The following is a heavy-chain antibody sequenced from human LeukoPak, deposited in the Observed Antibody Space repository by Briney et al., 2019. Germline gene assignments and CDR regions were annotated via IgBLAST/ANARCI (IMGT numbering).Heavy chain of an antibody. D-gene: IGHD6-19*01. J-gene: IGHJ4*02. CDR2: VYYSGST. CDR1: GGSLSSYY. CDR3: ARSYGYSSGWYGAYYFDY. V-gene: IGHV4-59*01. Sequence: PSETLSLTCTVSGGSLSSYYWSWLRQPPGKGLEWIGYVYYSGSTNYNPSLKSRVTLLVDTSKNQFSLSLSSVTAADTAVYYCARSYGYSSGWYGAYYFDYWGQGTLVTVSS.